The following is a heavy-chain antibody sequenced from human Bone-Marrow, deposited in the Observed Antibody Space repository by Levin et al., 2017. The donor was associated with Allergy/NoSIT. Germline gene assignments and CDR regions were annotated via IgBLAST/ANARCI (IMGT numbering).Heavy chain of an antibody. V-gene: IGHV3-30*03. CDR3: AITYYDFWSDYFTGREIGY. CDR1: GFTFSNYG. J-gene: IGHJ4*02. CDR2: ISYDGSKK. Sequence: PGGSLRLSCAASGFTFSNYGMHWVRQAPGKGLEWVAVISYDGSKKYYADSVKGRFTISRDNSKNTLYLQMNSLRPEDTAVYYCAITYYDFWSDYFTGREIGYWGQGTLVTVSS. D-gene: IGHD3-3*01.